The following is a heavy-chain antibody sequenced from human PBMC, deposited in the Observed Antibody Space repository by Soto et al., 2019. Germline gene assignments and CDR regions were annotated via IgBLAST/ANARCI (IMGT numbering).Heavy chain of an antibody. D-gene: IGHD5-18*01. CDR1: GGTFSSYS. Sequence: SVNVSCKSSGGTFSSYSISWVRQAPGQGLEWMGGIIPIFGTATYAQKFQGRVTITADESTSTAYMELSSLRSEDTAVYYCARDSGYSSHYYYYGMDVWGQGTTVTVSS. J-gene: IGHJ6*02. V-gene: IGHV1-69*13. CDR3: ARDSGYSSHYYYYGMDV. CDR2: IIPIFGTA.